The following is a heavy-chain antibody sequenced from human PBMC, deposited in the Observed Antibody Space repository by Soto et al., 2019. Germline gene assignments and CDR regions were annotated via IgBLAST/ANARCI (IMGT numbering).Heavy chain of an antibody. CDR1: RFSRSTSGGG. Sequence: SGPTLVNPTRPRTLTCTFSRFSRSTSGGGVGWIRQPPGKALEWLALIYWNDDKRYSPSLKSRLTITKDTSKNQVVLTMTNMDPVDTATYYCAHSLRSSSFDYWGQGTLVTVSS. CDR2: IYWNDDK. CDR3: AHSLRSSSFDY. D-gene: IGHD6-6*01. J-gene: IGHJ4*02. V-gene: IGHV2-5*01.